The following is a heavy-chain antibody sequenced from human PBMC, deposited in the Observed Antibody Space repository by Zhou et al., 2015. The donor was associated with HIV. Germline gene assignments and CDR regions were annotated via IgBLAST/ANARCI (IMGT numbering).Heavy chain of an antibody. CDR1: GGTFSSYA. V-gene: IGHV1-69*12. D-gene: IGHD6-13*01. CDR3: ARDADSRIAAAGSHFDY. J-gene: IGHJ4*02. CDR2: IIPIFGTA. Sequence: QVQLVQSGAEVKKPGSSVKVSCKASGGTFSSYAISWVRQAPGQGLEWMGGIIPIFGTANYAQKFQGRVTITADESTSTAYMELSSLRSEDTAVYYCARDADSRIAAAGSHFDYWGQGTLVTVSS.